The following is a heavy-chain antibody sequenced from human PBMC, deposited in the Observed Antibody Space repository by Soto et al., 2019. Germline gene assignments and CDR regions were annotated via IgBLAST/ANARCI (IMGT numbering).Heavy chain of an antibody. CDR1: GFTFSSYS. CDR2: ISSSSSYI. V-gene: IGHV3-21*01. Sequence: EVQLVECGGGLVKPGGSLRLSCAASGFTFSSYSMNWVRQAPGKGLEWVSSISSSSSYIYYADSVKGRFTISRDNAKNSLYLQMNSLRAEDTAVYYCARGVGWFGESFDYWGQGTLVTVSS. CDR3: ARGVGWFGESFDY. D-gene: IGHD3-10*01. J-gene: IGHJ4*02.